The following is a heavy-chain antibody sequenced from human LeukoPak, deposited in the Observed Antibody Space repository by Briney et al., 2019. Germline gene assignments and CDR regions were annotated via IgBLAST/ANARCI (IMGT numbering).Heavy chain of an antibody. Sequence: GGSLRLSCAASGFTFSSYGMHWVRQAPGKGLEWVAFIRYDGSNKYYADSVKGRFTISRDNSKNTLYLQMNSLRAEDTAVYYCYGGIIAAAVDNWFDPWGQGTLVTVSS. CDR2: IRYDGSNK. CDR3: YGGIIAAAVDNWFDP. V-gene: IGHV3-30*02. CDR1: GFTFSSYG. D-gene: IGHD6-13*01. J-gene: IGHJ5*02.